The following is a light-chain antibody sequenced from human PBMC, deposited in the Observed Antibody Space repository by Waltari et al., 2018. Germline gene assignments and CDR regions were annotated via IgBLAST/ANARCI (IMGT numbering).Light chain of an antibody. CDR2: KAS. J-gene: IGKJ3*01. CDR1: QGISSW. V-gene: IGKV1-5*03. Sequence: DILMTQSPSSLSASVGDRVTITCRASQGISSWLAWYQQKPGKAPKLLIYKASSLQSGVPSRFSGSGSGTDFTLTINSLQPEDFAIYYCQQYNSAPFTFGPGTELDIK. CDR3: QQYNSAPFT.